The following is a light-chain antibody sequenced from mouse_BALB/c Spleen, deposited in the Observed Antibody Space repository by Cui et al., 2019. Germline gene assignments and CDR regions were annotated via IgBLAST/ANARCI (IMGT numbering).Light chain of an antibody. V-gene: IGKV12-98*01. CDR3: QQLYSTPLT. CDR2: DAT. CDR1: QTIGTW. Sequence: DFQMTQSPASQHASLGERVTNTCLASQTIGTWLAWYQQKPGKSPQLLIYDATSLADGVPSRFSGSGSGKEFSLTISSLQAEDIVSYYCQQLYSTPLTFGAGTKLELK. J-gene: IGKJ5*01.